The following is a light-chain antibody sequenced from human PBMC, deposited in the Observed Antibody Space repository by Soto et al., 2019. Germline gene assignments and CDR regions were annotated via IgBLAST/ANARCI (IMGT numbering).Light chain of an antibody. CDR2: DAS. V-gene: IGKV1-5*01. CDR3: QQMYT. Sequence: DIQMTQSPSTLSASVGDRVTITCRASQSISSWLAWYQQKPGKAPKLLIYDASSLEGGVPSRFSGSGSGTEFTLTISSLQPDDFATYYCQQMYTXXXGTXLEXK. J-gene: IGKJ2*01. CDR1: QSISSW.